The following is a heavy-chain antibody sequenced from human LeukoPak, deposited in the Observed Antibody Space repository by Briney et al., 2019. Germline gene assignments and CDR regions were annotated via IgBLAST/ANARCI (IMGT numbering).Heavy chain of an antibody. D-gene: IGHD3-9*01. CDR2: ISSSGSTI. V-gene: IGHV3-11*01. J-gene: IGHJ6*02. Sequence: GGSLRLSCAASGFTFSDYYMSWIRQAPGNGLEWVSYISSSGSTIYYADSVKGRFTISRDNAKNSLYLQMNSLRAEDTAVYYCAREGSHYDILTGYYYYYYYGMDVWGQGTTVTVSS. CDR3: AREGSHYDILTGYYYYYYYGMDV. CDR1: GFTFSDYY.